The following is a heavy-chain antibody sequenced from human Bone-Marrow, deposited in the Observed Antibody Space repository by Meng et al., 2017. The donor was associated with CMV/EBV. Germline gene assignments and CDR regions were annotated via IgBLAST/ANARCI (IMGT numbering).Heavy chain of an antibody. D-gene: IGHD3-10*01. Sequence: SETLSLTCPFSGGPISSYYWSWIRQPPGKGLEWFGYIYYSGSTNYNPSLKSRVTISVDTSKKQFSLKLSSVTAADTAVYYCARGFITMVRGVEEAFDYWGQGTLVTVSS. J-gene: IGHJ4*02. CDR3: ARGFITMVRGVEEAFDY. V-gene: IGHV4-59*01. CDR2: IYYSGST. CDR1: GGPISSYY.